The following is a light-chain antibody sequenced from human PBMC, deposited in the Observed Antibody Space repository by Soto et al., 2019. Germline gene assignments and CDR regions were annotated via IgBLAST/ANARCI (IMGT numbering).Light chain of an antibody. CDR1: HSAASA. CDR3: QQYRDWPLT. CDR2: DAS. V-gene: IGKV3-15*01. J-gene: IGKJ4*01. Sequence: ETVLTQSPATLSVSPGERATLSCRASHSAASAVAWYQQKPGQAPRLLIYDASTRATGIPARFSGSGSATEFNLTISRLKSQDFAVYSCQQYRDWPLTFGGGTKV.